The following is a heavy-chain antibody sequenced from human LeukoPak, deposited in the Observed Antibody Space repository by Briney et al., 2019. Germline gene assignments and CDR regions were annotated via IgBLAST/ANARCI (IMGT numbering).Heavy chain of an antibody. V-gene: IGHV3-23*01. CDR2: ISGSGGST. CDR1: GFTFSSYA. J-gene: IGHJ5*02. Sequence: GGSLRLSCAASGFTFSSYAMSWVRQAPGKGLEWVSAISGSGGSTYYADSVKGRFTISRDNSKNTLYLQMNSLRAEDTAVYYCAKDPDCSSTSCYLGWFDPWGQGTLVTVSS. D-gene: IGHD2-2*01. CDR3: AKDPDCSSTSCYLGWFDP.